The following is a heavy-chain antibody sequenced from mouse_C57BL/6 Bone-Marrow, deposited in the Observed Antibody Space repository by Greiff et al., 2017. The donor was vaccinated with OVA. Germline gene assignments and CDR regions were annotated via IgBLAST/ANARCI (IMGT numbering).Heavy chain of an antibody. J-gene: IGHJ4*01. CDR2: IYPGSGST. CDR1: GYTFTSYW. Sequence: VQLQQPGAELVKPGASVKMSCKASGYTFTSYWLTWVKQRPGQGLEWIGDIYPGSGSTNYNEKFKSKATLTVDTSSSTAYMQLSSLTSEDSAVYYCARDDGYYFYAMDYWGQGTSVTVSS. D-gene: IGHD2-3*01. V-gene: IGHV1-55*01. CDR3: ARDDGYYFYAMDY.